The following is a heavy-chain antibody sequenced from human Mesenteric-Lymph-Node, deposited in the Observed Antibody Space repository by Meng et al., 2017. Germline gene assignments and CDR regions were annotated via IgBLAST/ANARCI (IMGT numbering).Heavy chain of an antibody. CDR1: GFSFSSYA. D-gene: IGHD2-2*01. Sequence: GESLKISCAASGFSFSSYAMNWVRQAPGKGLQWLAVMSYDETRVHYADSVRGRFTISRDNSKNTLYLQMSSLRPEDTAVYYCAALPFCSLTTCYHGDFDHWGQGTLVTVSS. CDR3: AALPFCSLTTCYHGDFDH. CDR2: MSYDETRV. V-gene: IGHV3-30*15. J-gene: IGHJ4*02.